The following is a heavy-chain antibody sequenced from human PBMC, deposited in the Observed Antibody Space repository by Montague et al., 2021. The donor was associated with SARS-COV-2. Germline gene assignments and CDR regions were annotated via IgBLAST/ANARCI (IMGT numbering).Heavy chain of an antibody. V-gene: IGHV4-59*01. CDR1: NASFDNYY. CDR2: IHYSGRT. D-gene: IGHD2-15*01. CDR3: ARRIVTYYWYFDL. Sequence: SETLSLTCTVSNASFDNYYWSWVRQSPGKGLEYIVYIHYSGRTNYNPSLSSRLTLSIDTSKNQLSLKMMSVTAAETAIYFCARRIVTYYWYFDLWGRGTLVTVSS. J-gene: IGHJ2*01.